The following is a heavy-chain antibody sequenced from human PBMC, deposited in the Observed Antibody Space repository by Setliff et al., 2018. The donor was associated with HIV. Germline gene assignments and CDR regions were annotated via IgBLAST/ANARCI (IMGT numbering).Heavy chain of an antibody. D-gene: IGHD3-10*02. J-gene: IGHJ4*02. CDR2: INHSGST. CDR3: ARGTAYYYVTPIDY. V-gene: IGHV4-34*01. CDR1: GGSFSGYY. Sequence: PSETLSLTCAVYGGSFSGYYWSWIRQSPGKGLEWIGEINHSGSTKYNPSLKSRVTISVDTSKNQFSLKLSSVTAADTAVYYCARGTAYYYVTPIDYWGQGTLVTVSS.